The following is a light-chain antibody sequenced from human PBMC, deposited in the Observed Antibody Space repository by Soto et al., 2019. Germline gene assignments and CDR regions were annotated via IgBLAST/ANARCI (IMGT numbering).Light chain of an antibody. J-gene: IGKJ1*01. CDR1: QSVASSY. CDR3: HHFGSLPET. CDR2: SAS. Sequence: EVVLTQSPGTLSLSPGERVTLSCRASQSVASSYLAWYQQKPGRAPMLLFYSASSRATGIPDRFSGSGSGTDFTLTISRLAPEDFAVYYCHHFGSLPETFGQGTNVE. V-gene: IGKV3-20*01.